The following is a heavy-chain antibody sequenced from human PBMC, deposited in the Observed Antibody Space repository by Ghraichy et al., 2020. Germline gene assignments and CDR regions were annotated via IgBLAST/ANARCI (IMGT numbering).Heavy chain of an antibody. CDR2: INSDGIGT. J-gene: IGHJ4*02. CDR1: GFSFSAYW. D-gene: IGHD2-15*01. CDR3: ARRGWYCSGVKCYGEFDS. Sequence: GGSLRLSCAASGFSFSAYWMHWVRQVPGKGLVWVSRINSDGIGTDYADSVKGRFTISRDNAKNTLNLQMNSLKVEDTAVYYCARRGWYCSGVKCYGEFDSWGQGPLVTVAS. V-gene: IGHV3-74*01.